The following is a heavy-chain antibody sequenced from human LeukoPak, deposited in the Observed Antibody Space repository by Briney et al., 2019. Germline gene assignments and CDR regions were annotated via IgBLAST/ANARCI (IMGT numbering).Heavy chain of an antibody. CDR3: ARGRYDSSGYYPDY. J-gene: IGHJ4*02. CDR1: GYTFTGYY. CDR2: INPNSGNT. Sequence: ASVKVSCKASGYTFTGYYMHWVRQAPGQGLEWMGWINPNSGNTGYAQKFQGRVTMTRNTSISTAYMELSSLRSEDTAVYYCARGRYDSSGYYPDYWGQGTLVTVSS. V-gene: IGHV1-8*02. D-gene: IGHD3-22*01.